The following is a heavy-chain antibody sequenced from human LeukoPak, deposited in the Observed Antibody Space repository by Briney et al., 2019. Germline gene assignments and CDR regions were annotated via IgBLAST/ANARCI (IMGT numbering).Heavy chain of an antibody. V-gene: IGHV3-30*01. CDR1: GFIFSNYA. D-gene: IGHD3-10*01. CDR2: ISSGGSKT. Sequence: PGGSLRLSCAASGFIFSNYAMHWVRQAPGKGLEWVALISSGGSKTYHADSVKGRFSISRDNSKNTLYLQLNSLRAEDTSVYYCARDSTYWYDSGSSGPHYFDYWGQGTLVTVSS. CDR3: ARDSTYWYDSGSSGPHYFDY. J-gene: IGHJ4*02.